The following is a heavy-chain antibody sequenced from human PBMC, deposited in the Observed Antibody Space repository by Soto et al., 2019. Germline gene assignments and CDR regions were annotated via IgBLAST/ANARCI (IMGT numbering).Heavy chain of an antibody. J-gene: IGHJ6*02. D-gene: IGHD1-1*01. Sequence: VQLVESGGGVVQPGRSLRLSCAASGFAFSSYGMHWVRQAPGKGLEWVAVISYDGSNKYYADSVKGRFTISRDNSKNTLYLQMNSLRAEDTAVYYCAKDTTGTTGYYYYGMDVWGQGTTVTVSS. CDR1: GFAFSSYG. CDR2: ISYDGSNK. CDR3: AKDTTGTTGYYYYGMDV. V-gene: IGHV3-30*18.